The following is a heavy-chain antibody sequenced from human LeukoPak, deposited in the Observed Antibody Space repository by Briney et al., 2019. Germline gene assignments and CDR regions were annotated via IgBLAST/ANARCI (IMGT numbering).Heavy chain of an antibody. CDR2: IIPILDIT. CDR3: AKIHDDSGYYYEYFQF. D-gene: IGHD3-22*01. CDR1: GGTFRNSG. V-gene: IGHV1-69*04. Sequence: ASVKVSCKASGGTFRNSGISWVRQAPGQGLEYVGRIIPILDITEYGKTSPGRVTITADTATDTFYMELSGLRFEDTAVYYCAKIHDDSGYYYEYFQFWGQGTLITVSS. J-gene: IGHJ1*01.